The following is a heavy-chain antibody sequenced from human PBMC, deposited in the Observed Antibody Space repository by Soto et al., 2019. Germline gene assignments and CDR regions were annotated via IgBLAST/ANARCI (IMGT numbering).Heavy chain of an antibody. V-gene: IGHV4-31*03. J-gene: IGHJ3*02. Sequence: QVQLQESGPGLVKPSQTLSLTCTVSGGSISSSGYYWTWIRQHPGKGLEWIGYIYYSGSTNYNPSLKSRVTISVDTSKNQFSLKLNSVTAADTAVYYCARESGGINIDGFDIWGQGTMVSVSS. CDR2: IYYSGST. CDR1: GGSISSSGYY. D-gene: IGHD1-20*01. CDR3: ARESGGINIDGFDI.